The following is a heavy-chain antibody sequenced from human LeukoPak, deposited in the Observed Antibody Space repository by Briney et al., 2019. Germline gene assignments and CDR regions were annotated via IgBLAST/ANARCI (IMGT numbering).Heavy chain of an antibody. Sequence: GGSLRLSCAASGFTFSSYSMNWVRQAPGKGLEWVSYISSSSSTIYYADSVKGRFTISRDNAKNSLYLQMNSLRAEDTAVYYCARSRVPAAILPRYYYFDYWGQGTLVTVSS. J-gene: IGHJ4*02. V-gene: IGHV3-48*01. D-gene: IGHD2-2*01. CDR3: ARSRVPAAILPRYYYFDY. CDR1: GFTFSSYS. CDR2: ISSSSSTI.